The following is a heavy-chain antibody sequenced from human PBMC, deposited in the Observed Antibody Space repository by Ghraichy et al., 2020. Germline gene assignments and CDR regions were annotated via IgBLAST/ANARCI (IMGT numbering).Heavy chain of an antibody. CDR1: GGSISSYY. D-gene: IGHD2-15*01. Sequence: SQTLSLTCTVSGGSISSYYWSWIRQPPGKGLEWIGYIYYSGSTNYNPSLKSRVTISVDTSKNQFSLKLSSVTAADTAVYYCARDNCSGGSCYSDYWGQGTLVTVSS. CDR3: ARDNCSGGSCYSDY. V-gene: IGHV4-59*01. CDR2: IYYSGST. J-gene: IGHJ4*02.